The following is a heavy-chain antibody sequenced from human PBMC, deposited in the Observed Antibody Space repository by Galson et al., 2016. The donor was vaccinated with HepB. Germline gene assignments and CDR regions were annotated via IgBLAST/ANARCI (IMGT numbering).Heavy chain of an antibody. CDR3: ATPPYDFWSGYQY. CDR2: INHSGST. J-gene: IGHJ4*02. V-gene: IGHV4-34*01. Sequence: ETLSLTCAVYGGSFSGYYWSWIRQPPGKGLEWIGAINHSGSTNYNPSLKSRLTISVDTSKNQFSLKLSAVTAADTAVYYCATPPYDFWSGYQYWGQGTLVTVSS. CDR1: GGSFSGYY. D-gene: IGHD3-3*01.